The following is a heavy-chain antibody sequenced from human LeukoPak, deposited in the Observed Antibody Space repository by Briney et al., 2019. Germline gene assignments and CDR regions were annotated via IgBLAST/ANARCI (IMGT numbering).Heavy chain of an antibody. CDR2: INPNIGDA. D-gene: IGHD2-21*02. J-gene: IGHJ5*01. CDR1: GYTFTDYF. V-gene: IGHV1-2*02. CDR3: ARMALDGGDSIGFDS. Sequence: GASVKVSCKASGYTFTDYFMHWVRQAPGQGLEWMGWINPNIGDASYAQKFQDGVTMTRDRSINTAYMELSRLTSDDTAVYYCARMALDGGDSIGFDSWGQGTLVTVSS.